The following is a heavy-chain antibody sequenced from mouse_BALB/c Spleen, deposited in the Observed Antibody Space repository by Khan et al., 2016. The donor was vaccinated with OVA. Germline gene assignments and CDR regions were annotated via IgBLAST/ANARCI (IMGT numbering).Heavy chain of an antibody. D-gene: IGHD6-1*01. V-gene: IGHV1-4*01. Sequence: VQLQESGAELARPGASVKMSCKASGYTFTNYTMHWVKQRPGQGLEWIGYINPSSSYTYYNQNFNDKATLTTDKSSGTAYMQLRSLTSADSAVYYYVRISNPAYYFDQWGQGTPLTVSS. CDR2: INPSSSYT. CDR3: VRISNPAYYFDQ. CDR1: GYTFTNYT. J-gene: IGHJ2*01.